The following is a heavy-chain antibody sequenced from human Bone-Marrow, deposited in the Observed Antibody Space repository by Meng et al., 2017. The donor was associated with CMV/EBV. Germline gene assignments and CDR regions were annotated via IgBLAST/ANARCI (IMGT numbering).Heavy chain of an antibody. D-gene: IGHD1-14*01. V-gene: IGHV3-21*01. CDR2: ISSSSSYI. J-gene: IGHJ6*02. Sequence: GGSLRLSCAASGFTFSSYSMNWVRQAPGKGLEWVSSISSSSSYIYYADSVKGRFTISRDNAKNSLYLQMNSLRAEDTAVYYCARRGILGYYYGMDVWGQATTVTFSS. CDR3: ARRGILGYYYGMDV. CDR1: GFTFSSYS.